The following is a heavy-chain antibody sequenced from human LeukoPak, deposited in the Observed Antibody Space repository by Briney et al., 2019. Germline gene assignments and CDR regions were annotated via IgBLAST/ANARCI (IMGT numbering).Heavy chain of an antibody. J-gene: IGHJ6*02. CDR2: IYSGGST. D-gene: IGHD6-19*01. Sequence: GGSLRLSCAASGFTVSSNYMSWVRQAPGKGLEWVSVIYSGGSTYYADSVKGRFTISRDNSKNTLYLQMNSLRAEDTAAYYCARDQSSGWPYYYGMDVWGQGTTVTVSS. CDR3: ARDQSSGWPYYYGMDV. CDR1: GFTVSSNY. V-gene: IGHV3-66*01.